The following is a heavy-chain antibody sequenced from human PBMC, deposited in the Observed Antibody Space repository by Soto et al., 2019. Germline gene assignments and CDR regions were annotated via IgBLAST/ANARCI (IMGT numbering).Heavy chain of an antibody. J-gene: IGHJ5*02. Sequence: SETLSLTCTVSGGSISSCDYYWSWIRQPPGKGLEWIGYIYYSGSTYYNPSLKSRVTISVDTSKNQFSLKLSSVTAADTPVYYCARERPDGSRRDPWGQAALITVSS. V-gene: IGHV4-30-4*01. D-gene: IGHD6-13*01. CDR2: IYYSGST. CDR3: ARERPDGSRRDP. CDR1: GGSISSCDYY.